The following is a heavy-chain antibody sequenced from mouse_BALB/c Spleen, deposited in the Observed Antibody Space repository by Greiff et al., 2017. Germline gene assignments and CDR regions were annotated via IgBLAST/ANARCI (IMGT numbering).Heavy chain of an antibody. V-gene: IGHV3-6*02. CDR3: ARYYGSSWFAY. Sequence: EVKLQESGPGLVKPSRSLSLTCSVTGYSITSGYYWNWIRQFPGNKLEWMGYISYDGSNNYNPSLKNRISITRDTSKNQFFLKLNSVTTEDTATYYCARYYGSSWFAYWGQGTLVTVSA. CDR1: GYSITSGYY. CDR2: ISYDGSN. J-gene: IGHJ3*01. D-gene: IGHD1-1*01.